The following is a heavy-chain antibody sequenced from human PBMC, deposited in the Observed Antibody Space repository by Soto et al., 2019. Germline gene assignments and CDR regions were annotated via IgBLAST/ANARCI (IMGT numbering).Heavy chain of an antibody. CDR1: GGTFSSYA. V-gene: IGHV1-69*13. CDR2: IIPIFGTA. J-gene: IGHJ6*02. D-gene: IGHD6-13*01. CDR3: ARTTPWRGQQLAPWYYYYGMDV. Sequence: GASVKVSCKASGGTFSSYAISWVRQAPGQGLEWMGGIIPIFGTANYAQKFQGRVTITADESTSTAYMELSSLRSEDTAVYYCARTTPWRGQQLAPWYYYYGMDVWGQGTTVTVSS.